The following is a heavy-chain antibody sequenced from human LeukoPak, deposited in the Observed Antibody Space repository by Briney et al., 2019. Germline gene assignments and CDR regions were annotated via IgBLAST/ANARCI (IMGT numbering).Heavy chain of an antibody. J-gene: IGHJ5*02. CDR2: MNPNSGNT. CDR1: GGTFSSYD. CDR3: ARGRDFWSGYYYNWFDP. D-gene: IGHD3-3*01. Sequence: GASVKVSCKASGGTFSSYDINWVRQATGQGLEWMGWMNPNSGNTGYAQKFQGRVTMTRNTSISTAYMELSSLRSEDTAVYYCARGRDFWSGYYYNWFDPWGQGTLVTVSS. V-gene: IGHV1-8*02.